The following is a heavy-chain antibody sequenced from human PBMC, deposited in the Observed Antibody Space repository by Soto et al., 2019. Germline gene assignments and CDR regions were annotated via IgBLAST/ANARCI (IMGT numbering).Heavy chain of an antibody. CDR3: ARAVISGKFDY. CDR1: GFTFSSYA. V-gene: IGHV3-30-3*01. J-gene: IGHJ4*02. D-gene: IGHD6-19*01. CDR2: ISYDGSNK. Sequence: PGGSMRLSCAASGFTFSSYAMHWVRQAPGKGLEWVAVISYDGSNKYYADSVKARFTISRDNSKNTLYLQMNSLRAEYTAVYYCARAVISGKFDYWGQGTLVTVSS.